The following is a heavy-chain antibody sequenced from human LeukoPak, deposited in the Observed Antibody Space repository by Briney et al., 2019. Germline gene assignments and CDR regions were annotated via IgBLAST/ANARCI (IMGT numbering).Heavy chain of an antibody. D-gene: IGHD3-22*01. V-gene: IGHV1-2*02. CDR1: GYTFTGYY. Sequence: GASVKVSCKASGYTFTGYYMHWVRQAPGQGLEWMGWINPNSGGTNYVQRFQGRVTMTRDTSISTAYMEPSSLRSDDTAVYYCARGEYYDRSAYCFDWGQGTLVTVSS. CDR2: INPNSGGT. CDR3: ARGEYYDRSAYCFD. J-gene: IGHJ4*02.